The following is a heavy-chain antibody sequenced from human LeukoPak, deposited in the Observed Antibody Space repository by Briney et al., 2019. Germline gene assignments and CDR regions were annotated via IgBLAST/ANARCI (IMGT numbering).Heavy chain of an antibody. V-gene: IGHV4-59*01. Sequence: SETLSLTCTVSGGSISGNYWSWFRQPPGKGLEWIGYIYYSGSTNYNPSLKSRVTISVGTSKNQFSLKLNSVTAADTAVYYCASHKGFWGQGTLVTVSS. CDR2: IYYSGST. CDR3: ASHKGF. J-gene: IGHJ4*02. CDR1: GGSISGNY.